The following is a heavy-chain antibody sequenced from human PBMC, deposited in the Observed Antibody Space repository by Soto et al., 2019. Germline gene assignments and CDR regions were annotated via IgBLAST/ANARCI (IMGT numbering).Heavy chain of an antibody. V-gene: IGHV4-39*01. J-gene: IGHJ4*02. CDR2: IYYGGST. CDR1: GGTIGGSGCC. Sequence: SETLCVTCCVSGGTIGGSGCCRGSLSQPPGKGLEGIGTIYYGGSTSYNPSLKSRVTISVDTSKNQFSLRLTSVTAADTALYYCARRSNSGWFFDYWGQGTLVTVSS. CDR3: ARRSNSGWFFDY. D-gene: IGHD6-13*01.